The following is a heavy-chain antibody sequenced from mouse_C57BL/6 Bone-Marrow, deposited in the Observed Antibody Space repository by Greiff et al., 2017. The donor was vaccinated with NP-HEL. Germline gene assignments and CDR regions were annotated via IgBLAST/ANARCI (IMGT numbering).Heavy chain of an antibody. Sequence: EVKVEESGGGLVQPGGSMKLSCVASGFTFSDYWMNWVRQSPEKGLEWVAQIRLKSDNYATHYAESVKGRFTISRDDSKSSVYLQMNNLRAEDTGIYYCTGGSSYGWYFDVWGTGTTVTVSS. CDR3: TGGSSYGWYFDV. V-gene: IGHV6-3*01. CDR2: IRLKSDNYAT. CDR1: GFTFSDYW. J-gene: IGHJ1*03. D-gene: IGHD1-1*01.